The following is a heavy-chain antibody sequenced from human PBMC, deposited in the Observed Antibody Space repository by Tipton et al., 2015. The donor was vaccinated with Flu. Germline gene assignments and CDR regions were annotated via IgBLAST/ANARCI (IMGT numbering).Heavy chain of an antibody. CDR2: IYTSGST. CDR3: AREGPADGDDAFDI. D-gene: IGHD2-2*01. J-gene: IGHJ3*02. Sequence: LRLSCTVSGGSISSYYWSWIRQPAGKGLEWIGRIYTSGSTNYNPSLKSRVTMSVDTSKNQFSLKLSSVTAADTAVYYCAREGPADGDDAFDIWGQGTMVTVSS. V-gene: IGHV4-4*07. CDR1: GGSISSYY.